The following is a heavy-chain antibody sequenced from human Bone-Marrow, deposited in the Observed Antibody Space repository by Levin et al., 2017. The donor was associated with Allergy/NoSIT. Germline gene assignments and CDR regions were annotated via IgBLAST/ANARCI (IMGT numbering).Heavy chain of an antibody. J-gene: IGHJ4*02. D-gene: IGHD2-15*01. CDR1: GFTFSSSS. CDR2: ISSSSSTI. CDR3: RVDFDY. Sequence: LSLTCAASGFTFSSSSMNWVRQAPGKGLEWVSYISSSSSTIYYADSVKGRFTISRDNAKNSLYLQMNSLRAEDTAVYYCRVDFDYWGQGTLVTVSS. V-gene: IGHV3-48*01.